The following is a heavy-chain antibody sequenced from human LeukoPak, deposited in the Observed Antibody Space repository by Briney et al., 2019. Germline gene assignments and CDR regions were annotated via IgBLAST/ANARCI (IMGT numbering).Heavy chain of an antibody. V-gene: IGHV1-2*02. Sequence: GASVKVSCKASGYTFTGYYMHWMRQAPGQGLGWMGWINPNSGATNYAQKFQGRVTMTRDTSISTAYMELSRLRSDDTAVYYCARETSLYMWSEVVVIPNWFDPWGQGTLVTVSS. CDR2: INPNSGAT. D-gene: IGHD3-22*01. CDR1: GYTFTGYY. J-gene: IGHJ5*02. CDR3: ARETSLYMWSEVVVIPNWFDP.